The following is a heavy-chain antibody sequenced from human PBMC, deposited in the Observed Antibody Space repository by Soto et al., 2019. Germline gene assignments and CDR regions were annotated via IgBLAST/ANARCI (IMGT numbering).Heavy chain of an antibody. D-gene: IGHD6-13*01. J-gene: IGHJ1*01. CDR1: GFTFSTYA. CDR3: AKDGGIAGAVEYFQH. V-gene: IGHV3-23*01. CDR2: ISGSGNST. Sequence: VQLLESGGGLVQPGGSLRVSCAASGFTFSTYAMSWVRQAPGKGLEWVSAISGSGNSTYYADSVKGRLTISRDNSKNTLHLQMNSLRAEDTAVYYCAKDGGIAGAVEYFQHWGQGTLVTVSS.